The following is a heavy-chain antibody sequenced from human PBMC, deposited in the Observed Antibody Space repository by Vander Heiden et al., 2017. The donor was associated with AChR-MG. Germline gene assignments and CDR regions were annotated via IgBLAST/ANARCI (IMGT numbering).Heavy chain of an antibody. V-gene: IGHV1-69*01. Sequence: QVQLVQSGAEVKKPGSSVKVSCKASGCTFSSYAISWVRQAPGQGLEWMGGIIPIFGTANDAQKFQGRVTITADESTSTAYMELSSLRSEDTAVYYCARSGIGDSSGYGPNWFDYWGQGTLVTVSS. J-gene: IGHJ4*02. CDR2: IIPIFGTA. D-gene: IGHD3-22*01. CDR3: ARSGIGDSSGYGPNWFDY. CDR1: GCTFSSYA.